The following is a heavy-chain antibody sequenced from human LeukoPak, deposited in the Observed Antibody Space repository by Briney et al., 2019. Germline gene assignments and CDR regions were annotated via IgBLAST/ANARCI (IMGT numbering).Heavy chain of an antibody. CDR1: GGSFSGYY. J-gene: IGHJ5*02. CDR3: ARAHICSGGSCIRNQNKNWFDP. V-gene: IGHV4-34*01. D-gene: IGHD2-15*01. CDR2: INHSGST. Sequence: PSETLSLTCAVYGGSFSGYYWSWIRQPPGKGLEWIGEINHSGSTNYNPSLKSRVTISVDTSKNQFSLKLSSVTAADTAVYYCARAHICSGGSCIRNQNKNWFDPWGQGTLVTVSS.